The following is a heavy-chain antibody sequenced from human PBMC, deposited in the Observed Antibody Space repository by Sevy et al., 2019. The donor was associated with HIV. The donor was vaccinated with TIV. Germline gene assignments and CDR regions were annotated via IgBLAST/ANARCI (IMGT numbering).Heavy chain of an antibody. CDR3: AKNRPPGGSYFSRHAMDV. Sequence: GGSLRLSCAASGFTFSTYDIHWVRQAPGKGLEWVAFISHDVNYRYYADSVRGRFSMSRDNSKNTLYLQMNGLSFEDTAVYYCAKNRPPGGSYFSRHAMDVWGRGTTVTVSS. CDR1: GFTFSTYD. V-gene: IGHV3-30*18. D-gene: IGHD3-16*01. J-gene: IGHJ6*02. CDR2: ISHDVNYR.